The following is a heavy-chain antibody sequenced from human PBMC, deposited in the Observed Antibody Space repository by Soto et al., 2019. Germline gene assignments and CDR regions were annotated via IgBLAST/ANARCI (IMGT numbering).Heavy chain of an antibody. J-gene: IGHJ6*03. D-gene: IGHD2-2*01. CDR3: VRGCGRASCPYYLDV. CDR1: AFTLSTYW. CDR2: IKQDGSET. V-gene: IGHV3-7*01. Sequence: EVQLVESGGGLVQPGGSLRLSCAASAFTLSTYWMSWVRQAPGKGQEWVATIKQDGSETHYVDSVKGRFTISRDNAENSLSLQMNSLRAEDTAVSYCVRGCGRASCPYYLDVWGKGTTVTVSS.